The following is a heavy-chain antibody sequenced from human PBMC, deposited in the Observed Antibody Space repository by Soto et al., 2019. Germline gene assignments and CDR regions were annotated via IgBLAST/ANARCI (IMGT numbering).Heavy chain of an antibody. CDR3: ARLLSSYYYYYGMDV. CDR2: IIPIFGTA. D-gene: IGHD2-2*01. J-gene: IGHJ6*02. V-gene: IGHV1-69*13. Sequence: RASVKVSCKASGGTFSSYAISWVRQAPGQGLEWMGGIIPIFGTANYAQKFQGRVTITADESTSTAYMELSSLRSEDTAVYYCARLLSSYYYYYGMDVWGQGTTVTVSS. CDR1: GGTFSSYA.